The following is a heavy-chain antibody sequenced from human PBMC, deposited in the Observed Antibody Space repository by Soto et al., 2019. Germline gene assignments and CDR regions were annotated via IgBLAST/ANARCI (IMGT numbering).Heavy chain of an antibody. Sequence: LRLSCAASGFTFSSYAMHWVRQAPGKGLEWVAVISYDGSNKYYADSVKGRFTISRDNSKNTLYLQMNSLRAEDTTVYYCARDRGCSSTNCYLNYPAPGPCYYYGMDVWGQGTTVTVSS. CDR1: GFTFSSYA. D-gene: IGHD2-2*01. V-gene: IGHV3-30-3*01. CDR3: ARDRGCSSTNCYLNYPAPGPCYYYGMDV. J-gene: IGHJ6*02. CDR2: ISYDGSNK.